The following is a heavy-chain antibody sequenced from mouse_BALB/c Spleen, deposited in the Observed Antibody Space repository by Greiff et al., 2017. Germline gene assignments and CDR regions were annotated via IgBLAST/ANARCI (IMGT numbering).Heavy chain of an antibody. J-gene: IGHJ3*01. Sequence: EVQLQESGAELVKPGASVKLSCKASGYTFTSYYMYWVKQRPGQGLEWIGEINPYNDGTKYNEKFKGKATLTSDKSSSTAYMELSSLTSEDSAVYYCASPPYGNYEAWFAYWGQGTLVTVSA. V-gene: IGHV1-14*01. CDR2: INPYNDGT. CDR1: GYTFTSYY. D-gene: IGHD2-10*02. CDR3: ASPPYGNYEAWFAY.